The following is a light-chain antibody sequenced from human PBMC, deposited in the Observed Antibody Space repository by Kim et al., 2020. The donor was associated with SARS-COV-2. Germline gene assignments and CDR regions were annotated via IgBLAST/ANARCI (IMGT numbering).Light chain of an antibody. CDR1: TGAVTTGHY. J-gene: IGLJ3*02. V-gene: IGLV7-46*01. CDR2: DTS. Sequence: PAGTITLSGGSSTGAVTTGHYPYWFQQKPDQAPRALIYDTSNKHSWTPARFSGSLLGGKAALTLSGAQPEDEADYYCLLFYSGVGVFGGGTQLTVL. CDR3: LLFYSGVGV.